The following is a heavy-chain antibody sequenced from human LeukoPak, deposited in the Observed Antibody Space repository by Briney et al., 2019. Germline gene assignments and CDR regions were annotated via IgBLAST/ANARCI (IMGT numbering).Heavy chain of an antibody. V-gene: IGHV3-48*01. D-gene: IGHD3-9*01. CDR1: GFTFSSYS. J-gene: IGHJ4*02. CDR2: IGSSSSTI. CDR3: AIDFTFDY. Sequence: GGSLRLSCAASGFTFSSYSMNWVRQAPGKGLEWVSYIGSSSSTIYYADSVKGRFTISRDNAKNSLYLQMNSLRAEDTAVYYCAIDFTFDYWGQGTLVTVSS.